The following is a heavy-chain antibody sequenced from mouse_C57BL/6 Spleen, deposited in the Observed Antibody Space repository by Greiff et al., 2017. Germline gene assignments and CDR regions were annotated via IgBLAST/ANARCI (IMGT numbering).Heavy chain of an antibody. J-gene: IGHJ3*01. CDR3: ARDSNYAWFAY. D-gene: IGHD2-5*01. Sequence: VQLQQPGAELVRPGSSVKLSCKASGYTFTSYWMHWVKQRPIQGLEWIGNIDPSDSDTHYNQKFKDKATLTVDKSSSTAYMQLSSLTSEDSAVYYCARDSNYAWFAYWGQGTLVTVSA. CDR1: GYTFTSYW. V-gene: IGHV1-52*01. CDR2: IDPSDSDT.